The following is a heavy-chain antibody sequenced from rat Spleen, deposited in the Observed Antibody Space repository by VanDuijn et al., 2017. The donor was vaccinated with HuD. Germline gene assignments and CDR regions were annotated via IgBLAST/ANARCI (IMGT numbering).Heavy chain of an antibody. CDR1: GFSLTSYN. J-gene: IGHJ2*01. V-gene: IGHV2-63*01. Sequence: QVQLKESGPGLVQPSQTLSLTCAVSGFSLTSYNVQWVRQPPGKGLEWMGRMRYNGDISYNSGLKSRLSISRDTSKNQVFLKMNSLQTDDTGTYYCSRERTTGMLDYWGQGVMVTVSS. CDR2: MRYNGDI. D-gene: IGHD1-7*01. CDR3: SRERTTGMLDY.